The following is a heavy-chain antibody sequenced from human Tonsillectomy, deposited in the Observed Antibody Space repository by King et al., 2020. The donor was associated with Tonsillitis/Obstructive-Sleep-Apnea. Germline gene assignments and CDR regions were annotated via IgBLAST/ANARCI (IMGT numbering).Heavy chain of an antibody. CDR3: AKDLGPGFSSGWYDYYYYMDV. Sequence: VQLVESGGGLVQPGGSLRLSCAVSGFTFSSYAMSWVRQAPGKGLEWVSAISGSGAITYYADSVKGRFTISRDNSKNTLYLQMNSLRAEDTAVYYCAKDLGPGFSSGWYDYYYYMDVWGKGTTVTVS. V-gene: IGHV3-23*04. CDR2: ISGSGAIT. CDR1: GFTFSSYA. D-gene: IGHD6-19*01. J-gene: IGHJ6*03.